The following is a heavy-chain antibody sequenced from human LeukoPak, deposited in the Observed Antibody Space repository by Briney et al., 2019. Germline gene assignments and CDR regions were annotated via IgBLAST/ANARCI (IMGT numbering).Heavy chain of an antibody. J-gene: IGHJ6*02. V-gene: IGHV4-34*01. D-gene: IGHD2-15*01. CDR1: GGSFSGYY. Sequence: SETLSLTCAVYGGSFSGYYWSWIRQPPGKGLEWIGSIYYSGSTYYNPSLKSRVTISVDTSKNQFSLKLSSVTAADTAVYYCARHHCSGGSCYSRYYYYGMDVWGQGTTVTVSS. CDR3: ARHHCSGGSCYSRYYYYGMDV. CDR2: IYYSGST.